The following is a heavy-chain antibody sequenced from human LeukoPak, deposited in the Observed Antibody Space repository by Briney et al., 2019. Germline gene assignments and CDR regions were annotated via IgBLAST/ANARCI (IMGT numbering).Heavy chain of an antibody. CDR1: GFTFSSYS. CDR2: ISSSSSYI. D-gene: IGHD3-16*01. CDR3: ARSFPPGYSDY. J-gene: IGHJ4*02. V-gene: IGHV3-21*01. Sequence: GGSLRLSCAASGFTFSSYSMNWVRQAPGKGLEWVSSISSSSSYIYYAGSVKGRFTISRDNAKNSLYLQMNSLRAEDTAVYYCARSFPPGYSDYCGQGTLVTVSS.